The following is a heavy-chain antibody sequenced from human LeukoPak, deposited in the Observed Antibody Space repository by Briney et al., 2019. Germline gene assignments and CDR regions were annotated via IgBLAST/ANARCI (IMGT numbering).Heavy chain of an antibody. V-gene: IGHV3-7*04. CDR2: INQDGSEK. CDR3: ATAAMLRLKY. D-gene: IGHD2-2*01. CDR1: GFTFSDYW. Sequence: GGSLRLSCAASGFTFSDYWMSWVRQPPGKGLEWVANINQDGSEKFYVDSVKGRFTISRDNAKNTLYLQMNRLRAEDTAVYYCATAAMLRLKYWGQGTLVTVSS. J-gene: IGHJ4*02.